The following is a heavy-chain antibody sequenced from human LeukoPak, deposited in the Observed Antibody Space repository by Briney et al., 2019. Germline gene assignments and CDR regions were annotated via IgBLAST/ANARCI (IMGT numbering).Heavy chain of an antibody. V-gene: IGHV3-30*04. J-gene: IGHJ4*02. CDR1: GFTFSSYA. Sequence: PGRSLRLSCAASGFTFSSYAMHWVRQAPGKGLEWVAVISYDGSNKYYADSVKGRFTISRDNSKNTLYLQMNSLRAEDTAVYYCAREISGYDDYYFDYWGRGTLVTVSS. CDR3: AREISGYDDYYFDY. D-gene: IGHD5-12*01. CDR2: ISYDGSNK.